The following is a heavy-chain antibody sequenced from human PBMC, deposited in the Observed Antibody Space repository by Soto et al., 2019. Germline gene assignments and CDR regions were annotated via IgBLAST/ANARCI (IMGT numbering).Heavy chain of an antibody. Sequence: QITLKESGPTLVQPTQTLTLTCTFSGFSLSTSGVGVGWIRQPPGKALEWLALIYWNDDKRYSPSLKSRLTITNDTSKSQVGLTIASLDPVDTATYHCTHRRCSCGSCYNVFDIWGHGAMVTVSS. J-gene: IGHJ3*02. D-gene: IGHD2-15*01. CDR2: IYWNDDK. CDR3: THRRCSCGSCYNVFDI. V-gene: IGHV2-5*01. CDR1: GFSLSTSGVG.